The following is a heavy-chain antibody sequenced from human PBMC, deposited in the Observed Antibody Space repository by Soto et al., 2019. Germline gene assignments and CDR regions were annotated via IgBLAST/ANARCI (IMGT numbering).Heavy chain of an antibody. V-gene: IGHV3-49*04. CDR1: GFTFVDYG. J-gene: IGHJ6*02. D-gene: IGHD6-19*01. Sequence: PGGSLRLSWTGSGFTFVDYGMTWVRQAPGKGREWVGVIRSKSYGGTTEYAASVKGRLTTARDDSKSIAYLQMNRLTSEDKGVYHCARSPAYSNGWGRAPYYYHGMDVWGQGTTVTVSS. CDR3: ARSPAYSNGWGRAPYYYHGMDV. CDR2: IRSKSYGGTT.